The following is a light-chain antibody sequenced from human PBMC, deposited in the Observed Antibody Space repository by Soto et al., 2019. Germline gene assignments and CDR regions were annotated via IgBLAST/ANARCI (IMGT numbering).Light chain of an antibody. CDR2: GAS. J-gene: IGKJ2*01. CDR3: QQYGSSPYT. CDR1: QSVSSTY. Sequence: EIVLTQSPGTLSLSPGERATLSCRASQSVSSTYLAWYQQKPGQAPRLLIFGASSRATGIPDRFSGSGSGPDFTLTISRLEPADFAVYYCQQYGSSPYTFVQGTKLEIK. V-gene: IGKV3-20*01.